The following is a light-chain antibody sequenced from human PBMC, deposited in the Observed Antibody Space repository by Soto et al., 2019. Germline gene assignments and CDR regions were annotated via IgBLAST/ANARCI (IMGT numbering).Light chain of an antibody. J-gene: IGLJ1*01. Sequence: QPVLTQSPYASASRGASVKLTCTLSRGHSSYAIAWHQQQPEKGPRYLMKLNSDGSHSKGDGIPDRFSGSSSGAERYLTISSLQSEDEADYYCQTWGTGIQVFGTGTKLTVL. CDR2: LNSDGSH. V-gene: IGLV4-69*01. CDR1: RGHSSYA. CDR3: QTWGTGIQV.